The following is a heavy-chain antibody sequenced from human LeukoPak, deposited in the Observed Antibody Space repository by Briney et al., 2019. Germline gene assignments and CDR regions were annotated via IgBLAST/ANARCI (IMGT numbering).Heavy chain of an antibody. J-gene: IGHJ6*03. V-gene: IGHV1-8*01. CDR3: ARVGYPDRWDYYYYMDV. D-gene: IGHD5-12*01. Sequence: ASVKVSCKASGYTFTSYDINWVRQATGQGLEWMGWMNPNSGNTGYAQKFQGRVTMTRNTSIRTAYMELSSLRSEDTAVYYCARVGYPDRWDYYYYMDVWGKGTTVTVSS. CDR2: MNPNSGNT. CDR1: GYTFTSYD.